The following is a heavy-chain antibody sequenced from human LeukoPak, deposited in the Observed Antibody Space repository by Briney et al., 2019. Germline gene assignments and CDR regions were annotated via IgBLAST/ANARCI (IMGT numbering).Heavy chain of an antibody. CDR3: ARGGTSYYDFWSGYYTSYFDY. CDR2: IYYSGST. V-gene: IGHV4-59*01. CDR1: GGSISSYY. Sequence: SETLSLTCTVSGGSISSYYWSWIRQPPGKGLEWIGHIYYSGSTNYNPSLKSRVTISVDTSKNQFSLKLSSVTAADTAVYYCARGGTSYYDFWSGYYTSYFDYWGQGTLVTVSS. D-gene: IGHD3-3*01. J-gene: IGHJ4*02.